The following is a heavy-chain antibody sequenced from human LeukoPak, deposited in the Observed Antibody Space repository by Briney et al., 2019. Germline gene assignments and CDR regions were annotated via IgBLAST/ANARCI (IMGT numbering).Heavy chain of an antibody. CDR1: GFTFSGSA. Sequence: SGGSLRLSCAASGFTFSGSAMHWVRQASGKGLEWVGRIRSKANSYETAYAASVKGRFTISRDDSKNTAYLQMNSLKTEDTAVYYCTKNGGYAGVDVWGKGTTVTVSS. CDR2: IRSKANSYET. V-gene: IGHV3-73*01. CDR3: TKNGGYAGVDV. J-gene: IGHJ6*04. D-gene: IGHD2-15*01.